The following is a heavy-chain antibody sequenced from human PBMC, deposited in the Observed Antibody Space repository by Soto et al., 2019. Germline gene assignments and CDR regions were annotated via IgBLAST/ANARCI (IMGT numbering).Heavy chain of an antibody. D-gene: IGHD6-19*01. CDR1: GFTFSSYG. V-gene: IGHV3-30*18. J-gene: IGHJ6*02. CDR2: ISYDGRNK. CDR3: AKTLGYSSGWYGKSGESYYYYVIDV. Sequence: QVQLVESGGGVVQPGRSLRLSCAASGFTFSSYGMHWVRQAPGKGLEWLAFISYDGRNKYYADSVKGRFTISRDHSKNSLYLQMNSLRAEDTAVYYCAKTLGYSSGWYGKSGESYYYYVIDVWGQATTVTVSS.